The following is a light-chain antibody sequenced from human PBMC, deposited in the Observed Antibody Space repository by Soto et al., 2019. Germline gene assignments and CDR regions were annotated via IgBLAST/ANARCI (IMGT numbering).Light chain of an antibody. CDR2: DTS. J-gene: IGLJ7*01. V-gene: IGLV7-46*01. CDR3: LLSYSGGRGV. CDR1: TGAVTSGHY. Sequence: QAVVTQEPSLTVSPGVTVTLTCGSSTGAVTSGHYPYWFQQKPGQAPRTLIYDTSNKQSWTPARFSGSLLGGKAALTLSGAQPEDEADYYCLLSYSGGRGVFGGGTQLTVL.